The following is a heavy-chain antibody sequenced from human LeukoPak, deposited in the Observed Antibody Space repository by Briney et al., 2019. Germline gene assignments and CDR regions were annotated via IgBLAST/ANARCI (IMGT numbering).Heavy chain of an antibody. D-gene: IGHD1-14*01. CDR1: GGTFSSYA. CDR2: INPDSGGT. CDR3: ARGTLTAPRSAFDI. V-gene: IGHV1-2*04. J-gene: IGHJ3*02. Sequence: GASVKVSCKASGGTFSSYAISWVRQAPGQGLEWMGWINPDSGGTRYAQNFQGWVTMTRDTSISTAYMELSRLRSDDTAVYYCARGTLTAPRSAFDIWGQGTMVTVSS.